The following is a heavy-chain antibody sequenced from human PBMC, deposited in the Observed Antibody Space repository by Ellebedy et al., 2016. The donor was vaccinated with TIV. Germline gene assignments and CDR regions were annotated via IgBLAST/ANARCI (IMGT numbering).Heavy chain of an antibody. V-gene: IGHV3-23*01. CDR3: AKVGDYYDSSGYYRLYYFDY. CDR2: ISGGGVST. D-gene: IGHD3-22*01. Sequence: GGSLRLXXAASGFTFSSYAMSWVRQAPGKGLEWVSAISGGGVSTYYADPVKGRFTISRDNSKNTLYLQMNSLRAEDTAVYYCAKVGDYYDSSGYYRLYYFDYWGQGTLVTVSS. J-gene: IGHJ4*02. CDR1: GFTFSSYA.